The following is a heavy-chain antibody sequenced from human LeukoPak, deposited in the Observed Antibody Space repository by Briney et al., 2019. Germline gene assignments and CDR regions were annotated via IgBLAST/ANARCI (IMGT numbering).Heavy chain of an antibody. D-gene: IGHD3-22*01. J-gene: IGHJ4*02. V-gene: IGHV4-39*07. CDR2: IYYSGST. CDR3: ARVTGYMIEDYFDY. CDR1: GGSISSSTYY. Sequence: SETLSLTCTVSGGSISSSTYYWGWIRQPPGKGLEWIGSIYYSGSTYYNPSLKSRVTISVDTSKNQFSLKLSSVTAADTAVYYCARVTGYMIEDYFDYWGQGTLVTVSS.